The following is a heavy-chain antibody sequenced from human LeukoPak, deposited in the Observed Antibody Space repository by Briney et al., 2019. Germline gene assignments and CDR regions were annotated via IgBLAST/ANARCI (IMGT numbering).Heavy chain of an antibody. CDR2: IRSDGGKK. J-gene: IGHJ4*02. CDR3: AKTGSWGSSNCYFDY. Sequence: GGSLRLSCAASGFTFSSYGMHWVRQAPGKGLEWVAFIRSDGGKKYYADSVKGRFTISRDNSKNTLYLQMNSLRAEDTALYYCAKTGSWGSSNCYFDYWGQGTLVTVSS. CDR1: GFTFSSYG. D-gene: IGHD2-15*01. V-gene: IGHV3-30*02.